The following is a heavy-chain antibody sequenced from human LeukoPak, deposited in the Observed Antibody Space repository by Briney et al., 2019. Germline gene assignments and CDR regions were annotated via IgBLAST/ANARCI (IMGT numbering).Heavy chain of an antibody. Sequence: GGSLRLSCVASGFTFSSYWMSWVRQALGKGLEWVANIKQEGSEKYYVDSVKGRFTISRDDAKNSLYLQMNSLRPEDTAVYYCARDGIDYWGQGTLVTVSS. CDR2: IKQEGSEK. CDR1: GFTFSSYW. J-gene: IGHJ4*02. V-gene: IGHV3-7*05. CDR3: ARDGIDY. D-gene: IGHD1-26*01.